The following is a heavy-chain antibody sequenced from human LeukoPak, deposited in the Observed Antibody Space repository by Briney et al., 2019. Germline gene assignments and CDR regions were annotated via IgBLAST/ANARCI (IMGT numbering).Heavy chain of an antibody. Sequence: GGSLRLSCAASGFTFSNAWMSWVRQAPGKGLEWVGRIKSKTDGGTTDYAAPVKGRFTISRDDSKNTLYLQMNSLKAEDTAVYYCTTGLGNYYDSSGCDVEHDYWGQGTLVTVSS. CDR3: TTGLGNYYDSSGCDVEHDY. V-gene: IGHV3-15*01. J-gene: IGHJ4*02. CDR2: IKSKTDGGTT. CDR1: GFTFSNAW. D-gene: IGHD3-22*01.